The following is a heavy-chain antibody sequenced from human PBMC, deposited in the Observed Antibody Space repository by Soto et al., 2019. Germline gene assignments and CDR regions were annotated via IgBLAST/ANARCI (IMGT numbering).Heavy chain of an antibody. J-gene: IGHJ3*02. D-gene: IGHD3-3*01. CDR1: GFTFSNAW. CDR3: TTYREAYYDFWSGYYYAAFDI. Sequence: EVQLVESGGGLVKPGGSLRLSCAASGFTFSNAWMSWVRQAPGKGLEWVGRIKSKTDGGTTDYAAPVKGRFTISRDDSKNTLYLQRNSLKTEDTAVYYCTTYREAYYDFWSGYYYAAFDIWGQGTMVTVSS. CDR2: IKSKTDGGTT. V-gene: IGHV3-15*01.